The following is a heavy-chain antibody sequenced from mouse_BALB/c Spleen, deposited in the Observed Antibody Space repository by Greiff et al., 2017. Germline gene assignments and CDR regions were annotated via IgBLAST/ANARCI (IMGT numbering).Heavy chain of an antibody. D-gene: IGHD2-14*01. Sequence: EVQGVESGGGLVQPGGSRKLSCAASGFTFSSFGMHWVRQAPEKGLEWVAYISSGSSTIYYADTVKGRFTISRDNPKNTLFLQMTSLRSEDTAMYYCARNYYRYDAMDYWGQGTSVTVSS. J-gene: IGHJ4*01. CDR3: ARNYYRYDAMDY. CDR1: GFTFSSFG. V-gene: IGHV5-17*02. CDR2: ISSGSSTI.